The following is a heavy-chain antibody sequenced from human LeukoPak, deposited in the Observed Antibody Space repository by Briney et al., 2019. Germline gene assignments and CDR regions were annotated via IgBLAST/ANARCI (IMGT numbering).Heavy chain of an antibody. J-gene: IGHJ1*01. Sequence: ASVKVSCKASGGTFSSYAISWVRQAPGQGLEWMGGIIPIFGTANYAQKFQGRVTITTDESTSTAYMELSSLRSEDTAVYYCAISSGYYQYGDFQHWGQGTLFTVSS. D-gene: IGHD3-22*01. CDR1: GGTFSSYA. CDR2: IIPIFGTA. V-gene: IGHV1-69*05. CDR3: AISSGYYQYGDFQH.